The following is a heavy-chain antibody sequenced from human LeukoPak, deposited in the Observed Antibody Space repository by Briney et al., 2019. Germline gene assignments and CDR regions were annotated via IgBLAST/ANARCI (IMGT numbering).Heavy chain of an antibody. J-gene: IGHJ4*02. CDR1: GGSTSSSSYY. D-gene: IGHD5-24*01. Sequence: SETLSLTCTVSGGSTSSSSYYWGWIRQPPGKGLEWIGSIYYSGSTYYNPSLKSRVTISVDTSKNQFSLKLSSVTAADTAVYYCARDLGDGYNSYFDYWGQGTLVTVSS. CDR3: ARDLGDGYNSYFDY. V-gene: IGHV4-39*07. CDR2: IYYSGST.